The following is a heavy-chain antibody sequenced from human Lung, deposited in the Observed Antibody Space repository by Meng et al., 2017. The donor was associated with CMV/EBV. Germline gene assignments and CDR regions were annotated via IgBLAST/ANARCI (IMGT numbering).Heavy chain of an antibody. Sequence: GSLRLXXSVSGGPFNTYYWSWIRQPPGKGLEWIGDINHGCGTNYNPSLKSRVTILVDTSTNQFSLRVGSVTAADTAVYYCAIPDGDGYRNFDSWGQGTLVTVSS. CDR3: AIPDGDGYRNFDS. CDR2: INHGCGT. CDR1: GGPFNTYY. J-gene: IGHJ4*02. D-gene: IGHD5-24*01. V-gene: IGHV4-34*01.